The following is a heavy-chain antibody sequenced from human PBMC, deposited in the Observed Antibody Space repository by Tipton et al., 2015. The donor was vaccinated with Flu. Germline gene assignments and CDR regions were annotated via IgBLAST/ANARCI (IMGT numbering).Heavy chain of an antibody. CDR1: GFTFRDYA. V-gene: IGHV3-64*02. J-gene: IGHJ6*02. D-gene: IGHD2/OR15-2a*01. Sequence: SLRLSCAASGFTFRDYAMHWVRQAPGKGLEYVSAISSDGDNTYYADSVKGRFTISRDSSKNTLYLQMGSLRPDDMAVYFCARGMNSGLVDVWGQGTTVTVSS. CDR2: ISSDGDNT. CDR3: ARGMNSGLVDV.